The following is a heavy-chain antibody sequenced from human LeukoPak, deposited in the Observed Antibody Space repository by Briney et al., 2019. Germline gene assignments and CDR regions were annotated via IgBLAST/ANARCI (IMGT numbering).Heavy chain of an antibody. Sequence: PGGSLRLSCAASGFAFSNFWMSWVRQAPGKGLEWVANIRQDGGDKYYVASVKGRFTISRDNAKNSLYLQMNSLTAEDTAVYYCATSHDSSGNNWGQGTLVTASS. J-gene: IGHJ4*02. V-gene: IGHV3-7*01. CDR1: GFAFSNFW. D-gene: IGHD3-22*01. CDR2: IRQDGGDK. CDR3: ATSHDSSGNN.